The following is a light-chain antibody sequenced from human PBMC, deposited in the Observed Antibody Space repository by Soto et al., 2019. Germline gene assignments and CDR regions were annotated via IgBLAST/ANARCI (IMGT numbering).Light chain of an antibody. CDR1: QSVSSN. CDR2: GAS. J-gene: IGKJ1*01. Sequence: EIVMTQSPATLSVSPGERATLSCRASQSVSSNLALYQQKPGQAPRLLIYGASTRATGIPARFSGRGSGTEFNLTISRLQSEDFAVYSCQQYNNWPPGTFGQGTKVEIK. V-gene: IGKV3-15*01. CDR3: QQYNNWPPGT.